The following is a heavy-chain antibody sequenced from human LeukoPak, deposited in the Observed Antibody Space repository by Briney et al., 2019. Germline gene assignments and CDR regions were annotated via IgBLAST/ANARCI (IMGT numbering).Heavy chain of an antibody. V-gene: IGHV3-23*01. D-gene: IGHD3-10*01. CDR1: GFTFSNYA. CDR2: ISGSGGST. Sequence: GGSLRLSCAASGFTFSNYAMSWVRQAPGKGLEWVSTISGSGGSTYYADSVKGRFTISRDNSKNTLYLQMNGLRADDTAIYYCAKISGFLYGYLDYWGQGTLVTVSS. J-gene: IGHJ4*02. CDR3: AKISGFLYGYLDY.